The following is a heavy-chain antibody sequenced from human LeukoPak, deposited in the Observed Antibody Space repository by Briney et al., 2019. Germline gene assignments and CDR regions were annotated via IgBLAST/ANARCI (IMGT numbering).Heavy chain of an antibody. CDR1: GGSFSGYY. Sequence: PSETLSLTCAVYGGSFSGYYWSWIRQPPGKGLEWIGEINHSGSTNYNPSLKSRVTISVDTSKNQFSLKLSSVTAADTAVYYCARGYYYDSSGYHLDYWGQGTLVTVSS. J-gene: IGHJ4*02. CDR3: ARGYYYDSSGYHLDY. V-gene: IGHV4-34*01. D-gene: IGHD3-22*01. CDR2: INHSGST.